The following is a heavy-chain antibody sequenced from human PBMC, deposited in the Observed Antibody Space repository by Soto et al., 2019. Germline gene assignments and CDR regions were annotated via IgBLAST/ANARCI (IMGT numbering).Heavy chain of an antibody. D-gene: IGHD2-2*02. Sequence: GGSLRLSCAASGFTFSVTTMYWVRQAPGKGLEWVALIAPDGSQIYYADSVKGRFTISRDNSKSTLYLQMNSLRAEDTSLYLCATDIHATWLLNSWGQGTLVTVSS. V-gene: IGHV3-30-3*01. J-gene: IGHJ4*02. CDR1: GFTFSVTT. CDR3: ATDIHATWLLNS. CDR2: IAPDGSQI.